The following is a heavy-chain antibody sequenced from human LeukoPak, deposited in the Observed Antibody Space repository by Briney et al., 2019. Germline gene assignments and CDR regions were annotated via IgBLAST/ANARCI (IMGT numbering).Heavy chain of an antibody. CDR3: ARDSSSWYRGNWFDP. V-gene: IGHV3-48*03. CDR1: GFTFSSYE. CDR2: IRSSGSTI. D-gene: IGHD6-13*01. J-gene: IGHJ5*02. Sequence: PGGSLRLSCAASGFTFSSYEMNWVRQAPGKGLEWVSYIRSSGSTIYYADSVKGRFTISRDNAKNSLYLQMNSLRAEDTAVYYCARDSSSWYRGNWFDPWGQGTLVTVSS.